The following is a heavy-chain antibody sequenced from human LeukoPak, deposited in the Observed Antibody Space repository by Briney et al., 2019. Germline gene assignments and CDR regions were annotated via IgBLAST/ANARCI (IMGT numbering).Heavy chain of an antibody. CDR1: GGSFSGYY. CDR2: INHSGST. J-gene: IGHJ6*03. D-gene: IGHD3-3*01. Sequence: PSGTLSLTCAVYGGSFSGYYWSWIRQPPGKGLEWIGEINHSGSTNYNPSLKSRVTISVDTSKNQFSLKLSSVTAADTAVYYCASSDYDFWSGYYTGALSYYMDVWGKGTRSPSP. V-gene: IGHV4-34*01. CDR3: ASSDYDFWSGYYTGALSYYMDV.